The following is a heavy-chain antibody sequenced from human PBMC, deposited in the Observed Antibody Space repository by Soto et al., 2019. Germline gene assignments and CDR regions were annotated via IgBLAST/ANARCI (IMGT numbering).Heavy chain of an antibody. V-gene: IGHV1-46*01. CDR2: TNTAGGGS. J-gene: IGHJ4*02. Sequence: QVQLVQSGAEVAKPGASVKVSCEARGYTFSRYLIHWVRQAPGQSLEWVGATNTAGGGSTYGQKFQGRVTMTKDTSTITVCMEVSSLTAEDTAVYFCARRDSNSWSFDFWGQGTLVTVSS. CDR3: ARRDSNSWSFDF. D-gene: IGHD6-13*01. CDR1: GYTFSRYL.